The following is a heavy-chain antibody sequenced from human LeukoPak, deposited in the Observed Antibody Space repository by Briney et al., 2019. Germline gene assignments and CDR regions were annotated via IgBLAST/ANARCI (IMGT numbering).Heavy chain of an antibody. CDR2: IYPGDSDT. CDR3: ARQYYYDTSGYYYYSY. D-gene: IGHD3-22*01. J-gene: IGHJ4*02. CDR1: GYSFTNYW. V-gene: IGHV5-51*01. Sequence: KDGESLKISCKGSGYSFTNYWIGWVRQMPGKGLEWMGIIYPGDSDTRYSPSFQGQVTFSADKSISTAYLQWSSLKASDTAMYYCARQYYYDTSGYYYYSYWGQGTLVTVSS.